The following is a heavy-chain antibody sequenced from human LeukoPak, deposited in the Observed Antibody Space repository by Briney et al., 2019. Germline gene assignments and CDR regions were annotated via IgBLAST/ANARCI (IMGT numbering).Heavy chain of an antibody. Sequence: SETLSLTCTVSGDSISSYYWSWIRQPPGKGLEWIGYIYYSGSTNYNPSLMSRVTISVDTSKNQFSLKLSSVTAADTAVYYCARPAPHGGNGAFDVWGQGTLVTVSS. V-gene: IGHV4-59*08. CDR2: IYYSGST. J-gene: IGHJ4*02. CDR3: ARPAPHGGNGAFDV. CDR1: GDSISSYY. D-gene: IGHD4-23*01.